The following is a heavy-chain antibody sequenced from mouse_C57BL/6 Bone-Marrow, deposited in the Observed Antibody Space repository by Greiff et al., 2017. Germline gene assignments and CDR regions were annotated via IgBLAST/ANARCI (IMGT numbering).Heavy chain of an antibody. J-gene: IGHJ3*01. CDR3: ARWGLRLAWFAY. CDR1: GYTFTSYG. CDR2: IYPRSGNT. D-gene: IGHD2-4*01. V-gene: IGHV1-81*01. Sequence: QVQLQQSGAELARPGASVKLSCKASGYTFTSYGISWVKQRTGQGLEWIGEIYPRSGNTYYNEKFKGKATLTADKSSSTAYMELRSLTSEDSAVYFCARWGLRLAWFAYWGQGTLVTVSA.